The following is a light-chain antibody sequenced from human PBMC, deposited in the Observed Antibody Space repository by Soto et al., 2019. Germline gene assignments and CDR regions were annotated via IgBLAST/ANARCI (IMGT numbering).Light chain of an antibody. CDR3: QQYNNWPRT. V-gene: IGKV3-15*01. J-gene: IGKJ1*01. CDR2: SAS. CDR1: QSVSSS. Sequence: EIVLTQSPGTLSLSPGERATLSCRASQSVSSSSLAWYQQKPGQAPRLLIYSASTRATGIPARFSGSGSGTEFTLTISSLQSEDFAVYYCQQYNNWPRTFGQWTKVDIK.